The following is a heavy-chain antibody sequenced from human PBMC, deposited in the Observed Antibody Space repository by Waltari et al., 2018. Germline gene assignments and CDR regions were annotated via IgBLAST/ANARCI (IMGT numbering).Heavy chain of an antibody. CDR2: IYYSGST. D-gene: IGHD1-26*01. CDR1: GDSISRYY. Sequence: QVQLQESGPGLVKPSETLSLTCTVSGDSISRYYWSWIRQPPGKGLEWIGYIYYSGSTNYNPSLKSRVTISVDTSKNQFSLKLNSVTAADTAVYYGARERVGSGSYYFDYWGQGTLVTVSS. CDR3: ARERVGSGSYYFDY. J-gene: IGHJ4*02. V-gene: IGHV4-59*01.